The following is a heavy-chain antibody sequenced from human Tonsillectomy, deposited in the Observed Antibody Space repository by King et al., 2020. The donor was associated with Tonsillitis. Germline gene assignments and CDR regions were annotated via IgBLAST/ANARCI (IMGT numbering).Heavy chain of an antibody. CDR1: GFSLSNARMG. Sequence: VTLKESGPVLVKPTETLTLTCTVSGFSLSNARMGVSWIRQPPGKALEWLTHIFSNDEKSYNASLKSRLTISKDTSKSQVVLTMTNMDPVDTATYYCARMIYGSGSYFRDDFDYWGQGTLVTVSS. D-gene: IGHD3-10*01. CDR3: ARMIYGSGSYFRDDFDY. J-gene: IGHJ4*02. V-gene: IGHV2-26*01. CDR2: IFSNDEK.